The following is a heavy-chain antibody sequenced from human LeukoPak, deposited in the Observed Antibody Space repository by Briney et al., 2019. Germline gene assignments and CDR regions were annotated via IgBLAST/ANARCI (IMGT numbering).Heavy chain of an antibody. CDR2: INHSGST. Sequence: SETLSLTCAVYGGSFSGYYWSWIRQPPGKGLEWNGEINHSGSTNYNPSLKSRVTISVDTSKNQFSLKLSSVTAADTAVYYCARPSLVRGVIAHDAFDIWGQGTMVTVSS. J-gene: IGHJ3*02. V-gene: IGHV4-34*01. CDR1: GGSFSGYY. CDR3: ARPSLVRGVIAHDAFDI. D-gene: IGHD3-10*01.